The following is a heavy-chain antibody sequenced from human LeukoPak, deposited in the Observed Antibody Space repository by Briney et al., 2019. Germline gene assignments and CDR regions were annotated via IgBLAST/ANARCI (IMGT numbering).Heavy chain of an antibody. D-gene: IGHD3-3*01. V-gene: IGHV3-30-3*01. Sequence: PGRSLRLSCAASGFTFSTYAMHWVRQAPGKGLEWVAVISYDGSNKYYADSVKGRFTISRDNSKNMLFLQMNSLRAEDTAVFYCARDQYDTWSRRGNFDSWGQGTLVIVSS. CDR3: ARDQYDTWSRRGNFDS. J-gene: IGHJ4*02. CDR2: ISYDGSNK. CDR1: GFTFSTYA.